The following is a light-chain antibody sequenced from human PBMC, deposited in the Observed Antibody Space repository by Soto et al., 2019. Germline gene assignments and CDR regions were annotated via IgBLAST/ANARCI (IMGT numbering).Light chain of an antibody. CDR2: EGS. V-gene: IGLV2-23*03. J-gene: IGLJ2*01. CDR3: CSYAGDYTLI. CDR1: SSDVGNYKF. Sequence: QSALTQPASVSGSPGQSITISCTGTSSDVGNYKFVSWYQHHPGKAPKLMIYEGSRRPSGVSHRFSGSKSGNTASLTISGLQAEDEADYSCCSYAGDYTLIFGGGTKVTVL.